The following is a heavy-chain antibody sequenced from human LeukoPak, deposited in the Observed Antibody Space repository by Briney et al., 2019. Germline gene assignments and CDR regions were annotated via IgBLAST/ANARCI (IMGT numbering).Heavy chain of an antibody. V-gene: IGHV3-23*01. Sequence: GGSLRLSCAASGFTFSSYAMSWVRQAPGKGLEWVSAISGSGGSTYYADSVKGRFTISRDNSKNMLYLQMNSLRAKDTAVYYCAKDAGTMIVVVMSFDPWGQGTLVTVSS. D-gene: IGHD3-22*01. CDR1: GFTFSSYA. J-gene: IGHJ5*02. CDR3: AKDAGTMIVVVMSFDP. CDR2: ISGSGGST.